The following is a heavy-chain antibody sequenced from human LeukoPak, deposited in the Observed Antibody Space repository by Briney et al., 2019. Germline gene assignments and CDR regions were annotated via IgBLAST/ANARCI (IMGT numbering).Heavy chain of an antibody. CDR3: ARIAVAGPRGWFDP. V-gene: IGHV4-38-2*02. J-gene: IGHJ5*02. D-gene: IGHD6-19*01. Sequence: SETLSLTCTVSGYSISSGYYWGWIRQPPGKGLEWIGSIYPSGSTYYNPSLKSRVTISVDTSKNQFSLKLSSVTAADTAVYYCARIAVAGPRGWFDPWGQGTLVTVSS. CDR1: GYSISSGYY. CDR2: IYPSGST.